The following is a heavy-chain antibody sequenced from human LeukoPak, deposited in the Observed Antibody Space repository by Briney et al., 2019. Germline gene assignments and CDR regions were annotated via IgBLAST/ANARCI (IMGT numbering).Heavy chain of an antibody. Sequence: PGRSLRLSCAASGFTFSSYAMHWVRQAPGKGLEWVAVISYDGSNKYYADSVKGRFTISRDNYLQMNSLRAEDTAVYYCARDGPAFGGYYDSSGYYYYYYYYMDVWGKGTTVTVSS. CDR2: ISYDGSNK. CDR3: ARDGPAFGGYYDSSGYYYYYYYYMDV. CDR1: GFTFSSYA. J-gene: IGHJ6*03. V-gene: IGHV3-30*01. D-gene: IGHD3-22*01.